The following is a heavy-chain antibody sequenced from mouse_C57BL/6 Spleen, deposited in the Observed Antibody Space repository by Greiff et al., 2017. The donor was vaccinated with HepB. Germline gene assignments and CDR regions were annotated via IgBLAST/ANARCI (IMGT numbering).Heavy chain of an antibody. J-gene: IGHJ3*01. CDR2: IRTKANGYTT. CDR3: ARYNYGSSLFAY. V-gene: IGHV7-3*01. CDR1: GFTFTDYY. Sequence: EVNVVESAGGLVQPGGSLSLSCAASGFTFTDYYMSWVRQPPGKALEWLGFIRTKANGYTTEYSASVKGRFTISRDNSQSILYLQMNALRAEDSATYYCARYNYGSSLFAYWGQGTLVTVSA. D-gene: IGHD1-1*01.